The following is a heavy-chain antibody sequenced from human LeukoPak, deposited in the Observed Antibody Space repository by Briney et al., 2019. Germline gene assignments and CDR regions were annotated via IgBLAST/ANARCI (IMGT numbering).Heavy chain of an antibody. CDR3: ARHPWVAVAGTGY. V-gene: IGHV3-66*04. J-gene: IGHJ4*02. D-gene: IGHD6-19*01. Sequence: GGSLRLSCAASGFTVSSNYMSWVRQAPGNGLEWVSVIYSGGSTYYADSVKGRFTISRDNSKNTLYLQMNSLRAEDTAVYYCARHPWVAVAGTGYWGQGTLVTVSS. CDR1: GFTVSSNY. CDR2: IYSGGST.